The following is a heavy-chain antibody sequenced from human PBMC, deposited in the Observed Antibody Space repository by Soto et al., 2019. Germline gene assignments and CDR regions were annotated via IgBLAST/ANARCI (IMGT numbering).Heavy chain of an antibody. CDR1: GGSFSGYY. Sequence: SETLSLTCAVYGGSFSGYYWSWIRQPPGKGLEWIGEINHSGSTNYNPSLKSRVTISVDTSKNQFSLKLSSVTAADTAVYYCARGHQLLSFYYYYYMDVWGKGTTVTVSS. V-gene: IGHV4-34*01. CDR3: ARGHQLLSFYYYYYMDV. J-gene: IGHJ6*03. CDR2: INHSGST. D-gene: IGHD2-2*01.